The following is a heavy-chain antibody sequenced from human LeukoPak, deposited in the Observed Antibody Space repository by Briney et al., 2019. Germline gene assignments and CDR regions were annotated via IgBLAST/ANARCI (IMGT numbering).Heavy chain of an antibody. J-gene: IGHJ4*02. CDR2: ISGSGGST. CDR1: GFTFSSYS. Sequence: GGSLRLSCGASGFTFSSYSMSWVRQAPGKGREWVSAISGSGGSTYYADSVKGRFTISRDNSKNTLYLQMNSLRAEDTAVYYCAKGDIVLRFGYWGQGTLVTVSS. D-gene: IGHD3-3*01. V-gene: IGHV3-23*01. CDR3: AKGDIVLRFGY.